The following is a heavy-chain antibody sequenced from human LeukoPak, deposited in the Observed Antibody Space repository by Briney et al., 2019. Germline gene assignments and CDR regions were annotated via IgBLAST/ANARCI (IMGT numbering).Heavy chain of an antibody. CDR3: AKPYYDFWSGYYIGGDAFDY. Sequence: GGSLRLSCAASGFTFSSYAMSWVRQAPGKGLEWVSAISGSGGSTYYADSVKGRFTISRDNSKNMLYLQMNSLRAEDTAVYYCAKPYYDFWSGYYIGGDAFDYWGQGTLVTVSS. CDR2: ISGSGGST. CDR1: GFTFSSYA. V-gene: IGHV3-23*01. J-gene: IGHJ4*02. D-gene: IGHD3-3*01.